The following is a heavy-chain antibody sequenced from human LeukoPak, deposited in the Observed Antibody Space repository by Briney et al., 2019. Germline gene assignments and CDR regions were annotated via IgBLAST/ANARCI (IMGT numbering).Heavy chain of an antibody. CDR2: ITGGGADK. CDR3: AKFDYCGNDPYYFDA. CDR1: RFRFSNYA. Sequence: GGSLRLSCVASRFRFSNYAMGWVRQAPGKGLEWVSTITGGGADKYYADSVKGRFTLSRDNSKNLMFLQMNGLRAEDTAIYYCAKFDYCGNDPYYFDAWGQGALVTVSS. V-gene: IGHV3-23*01. D-gene: IGHD3-9*01. J-gene: IGHJ1*01.